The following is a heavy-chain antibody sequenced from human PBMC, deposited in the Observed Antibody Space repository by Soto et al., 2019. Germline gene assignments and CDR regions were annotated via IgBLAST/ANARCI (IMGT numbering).Heavy chain of an antibody. CDR1: GGSFSGYY. J-gene: IGHJ4*02. CDR2: INHSGST. Sequence: SETLSLTCAVYGGSFSGYYWSWIRQPPGKGLEWIGEINHSGSTNYNPSLKSRVTISVDTSKNQFSLKLSSVTAADTAVYYCARGPIGYLDYWGQGTLVTVYS. D-gene: IGHD3-10*01. V-gene: IGHV4-34*01. CDR3: ARGPIGYLDY.